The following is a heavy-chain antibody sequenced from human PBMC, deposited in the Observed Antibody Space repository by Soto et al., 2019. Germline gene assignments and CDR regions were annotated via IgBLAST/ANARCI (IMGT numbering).Heavy chain of an antibody. D-gene: IGHD2-8*01. J-gene: IGHJ5*02. Sequence: QVQLQESGPGLVKPSQTLSLTCTVSGGSISSGDYYWSWIRQPPGKGLEWIGYIYYSGSTYYNPSLKRRVTISGDTSKNQFSLKLSSVTAADTAVYYCARLILMVYGWDWFDPWGQGTLVTVSS. CDR1: GGSISSGDYY. CDR2: IYYSGST. CDR3: ARLILMVYGWDWFDP. V-gene: IGHV4-30-4*01.